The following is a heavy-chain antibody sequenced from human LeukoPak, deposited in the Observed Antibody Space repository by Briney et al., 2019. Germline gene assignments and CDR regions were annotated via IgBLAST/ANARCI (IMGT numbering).Heavy chain of an antibody. J-gene: IGHJ6*02. CDR3: ARGGVALSYYGMDV. CDR1: GYTFTGYY. CDR2: INPNSGGT. V-gene: IGHV1-2*02. D-gene: IGHD2-8*01. Sequence: ASVKVSCKASGYTFTGYYMHWVRQAPEQGLEWMGWINPNSGGTNYAQKFQGRVTMTRDTSISTAYMELSRLRSDDTAVYYCARGGVALSYYGMDVWGQGTTVTVSS.